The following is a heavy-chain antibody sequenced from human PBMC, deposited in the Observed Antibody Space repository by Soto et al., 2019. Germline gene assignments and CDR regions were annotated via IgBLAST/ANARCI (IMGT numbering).Heavy chain of an antibody. J-gene: IGHJ6*03. Sequence: NPGGSLRLSCAASGFTLSNYAVNWVRQAPGKGLEWVSYISSDSRYIYYGDSVKGRFTISRDNARNSVYLQMNSLRAEDTALYYCAKAPMGYMDVWGKGTTVTVSS. V-gene: IGHV3-21*04. CDR3: AKAPMGYMDV. CDR2: ISSDSRYI. CDR1: GFTLSNYA.